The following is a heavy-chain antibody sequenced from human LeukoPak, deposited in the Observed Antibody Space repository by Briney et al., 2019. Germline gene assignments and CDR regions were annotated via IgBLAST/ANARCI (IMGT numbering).Heavy chain of an antibody. D-gene: IGHD6-19*01. V-gene: IGHV3-23*01. CDR3: VKTTVGYSSGRYPGWPADC. J-gene: IGHJ4*02. CDR2: ICGSGGCT. CDR1: GFTFNTYA. Sequence: GSLRLSCAASGFTFNTYAIYWVRQAPGKGLGWVSGICGSGGCTYYADSVKGRFTISRDNSKNTVYLQMNSLTADDTAVYYCVKTTVGYSSGRYPGWPADCWGQGTLVTVSP.